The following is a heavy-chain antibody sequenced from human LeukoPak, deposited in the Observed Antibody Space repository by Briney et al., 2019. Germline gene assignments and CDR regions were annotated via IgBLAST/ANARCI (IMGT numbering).Heavy chain of an antibody. V-gene: IGHV4-34*01. CDR1: GGSFSGYY. J-gene: IGHJ4*02. D-gene: IGHD2-15*01. Sequence: SETLSLTCAVYGGSFSGYYWSWIRQPPGKGLEWIGEINHSGSTNYNPSLKSRVTISADTSKNQFSLKLSSVTAADTAVYYCARGGGCSGGSCLFFDYWGQGTLVTVSS. CDR2: INHSGST. CDR3: ARGGGCSGGSCLFFDY.